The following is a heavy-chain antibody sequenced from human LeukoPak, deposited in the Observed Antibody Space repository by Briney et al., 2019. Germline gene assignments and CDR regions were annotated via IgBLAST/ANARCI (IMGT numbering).Heavy chain of an antibody. CDR1: GFTFSNYD. CDR2: IGTAGDT. V-gene: IGHV3-13*04. D-gene: IGHD2-8*01. CDR3: ARGSNTHFDY. Sequence: PGGSLRLSCAASGFTFSNYDMHWVRQAKGKGLEWVSAIGTAGDTYYPGSVRGRFTMSRENAKNSLYLQMNSLAAGDTAVYYCARGSNTHFDYWGQGILVTVSS. J-gene: IGHJ4*02.